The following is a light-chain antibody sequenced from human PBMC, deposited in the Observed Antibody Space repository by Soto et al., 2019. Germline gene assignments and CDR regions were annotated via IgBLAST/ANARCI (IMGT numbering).Light chain of an antibody. CDR1: QSVLYSSNNKNY. CDR3: QPYYSTPRYT. V-gene: IGKV4-1*01. J-gene: IGKJ2*01. Sequence: DIVMTQSPDSLAVSMGERATINCKSSQSVLYSSNNKNYLAWYQQKPGQPPKLLIYWASTRESGVPDRFSGSGSGTDFTLTISSLQAEDVAVYYCQPYYSTPRYTFGQGTKLEIK. CDR2: WAS.